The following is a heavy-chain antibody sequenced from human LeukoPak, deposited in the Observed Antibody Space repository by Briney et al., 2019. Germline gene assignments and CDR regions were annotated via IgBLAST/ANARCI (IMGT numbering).Heavy chain of an antibody. CDR3: ARSISGLGD. J-gene: IGHJ4*02. CDR1: GDSVSSNSAD. D-gene: IGHD3-16*01. V-gene: IGHV6-1*01. Sequence: SQTLSLTCAISGDSVSSNSADWNWITQSPSRGLEWLGRTYYRSKWYNDYAVSVKGRITISADTSKNQFSLQLNSVTPEDTAVYYCARSISGLGDWGQGTGVIVS. CDR2: TYYRSKWYN.